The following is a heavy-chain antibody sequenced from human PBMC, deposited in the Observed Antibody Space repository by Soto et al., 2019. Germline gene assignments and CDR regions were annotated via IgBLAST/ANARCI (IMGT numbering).Heavy chain of an antibody. D-gene: IGHD2-21*01. CDR3: PVPRDRTTCFDY. CDR1: GYTFSNYA. V-gene: IGHV1-18*01. Sequence: QVQLVQSGTEVKKPGASVKVSCKASGYTFSNYAISWLRQAPGQGLEWMGRLSANKENTNYAQKLQGRVTMTTDTPTSTAYMELRTLSSDDTAVYYCPVPRDRTTCFDYWAQGTLVTVSS. CDR2: LSANKENT. J-gene: IGHJ4*02.